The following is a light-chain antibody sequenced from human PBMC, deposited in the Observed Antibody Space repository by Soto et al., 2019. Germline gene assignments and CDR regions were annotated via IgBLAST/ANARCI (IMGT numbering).Light chain of an antibody. V-gene: IGLV1-44*01. CDR1: SSNIGSNT. CDR2: SNN. CDR3: AAWDDSLNGYV. J-gene: IGLJ1*01. Sequence: QAVVTQPPSASGTPGQRVTISCSGRSSNIGSNTVNWYQQFPGTAPKLLIYSNNQRPSGVPDRFSGPKSGTSASLAISGLQSEDEADYYCAAWDDSLNGYVFGTGTKLTVL.